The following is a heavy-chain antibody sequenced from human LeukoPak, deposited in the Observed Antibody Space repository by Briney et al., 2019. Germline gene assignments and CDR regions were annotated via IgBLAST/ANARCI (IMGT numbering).Heavy chain of an antibody. CDR2: ISSSGSTI. Sequence: EGSLRLSCAASGFTFSDYYMSWIRQAPGKGLEWVSYISSSGSTIYYADSVKGRFTISRDNAKNSLYLQMNSLRAEDTAVYYCARDKEYYYDSSGYGYWGQGTLVTVSS. V-gene: IGHV3-11*01. D-gene: IGHD3-22*01. J-gene: IGHJ4*02. CDR1: GFTFSDYY. CDR3: ARDKEYYYDSSGYGY.